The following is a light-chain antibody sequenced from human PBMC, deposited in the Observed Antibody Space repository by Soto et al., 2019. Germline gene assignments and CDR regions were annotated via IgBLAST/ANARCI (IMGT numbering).Light chain of an antibody. CDR1: QGISSY. CDR3: LHLNSYSPDT. V-gene: IGKV1-9*01. Sequence: DIQLTQSPSFLSASVGDRVTITCRASQGISSYLAWYQQKPGKAPTLLIFAASTLQNGVPSRFSGSGSGTEFTLPIISLQPEDFSTYYCLHLNSYSPDTFGPGTKVDIK. CDR2: AAS. J-gene: IGKJ3*01.